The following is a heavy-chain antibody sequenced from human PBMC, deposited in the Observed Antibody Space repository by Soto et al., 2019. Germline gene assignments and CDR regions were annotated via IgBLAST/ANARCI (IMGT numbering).Heavy chain of an antibody. D-gene: IGHD6-19*01. CDR1: GGSISSSSYY. CDR2: IYYSGST. Sequence: SETLSLTCTVSGGSISSSSYYWGWIRQPPGKGLEWIGSIYYSGSTYYNPSLKSRVTISVDTSKNQFSLKLSSVTAADTAVYYCAREDEQWLANAFDIWGQGTMVTVS. CDR3: AREDEQWLANAFDI. J-gene: IGHJ3*02. V-gene: IGHV4-39*01.